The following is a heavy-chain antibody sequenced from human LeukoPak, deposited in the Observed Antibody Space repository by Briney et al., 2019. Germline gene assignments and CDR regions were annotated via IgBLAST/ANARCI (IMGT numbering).Heavy chain of an antibody. Sequence: GGSLRLSCAASGFTFSSYAMHWVRQAPGKGLEWVAVISYDGSNKYYADSVKGRFTISRDNSKNTLYLQMNSLRAEDTAVYYCARVGYDSSGFGAFDIWGQGTMVTVSS. D-gene: IGHD3-22*01. CDR2: ISYDGSNK. V-gene: IGHV3-30-3*01. J-gene: IGHJ3*02. CDR1: GFTFSSYA. CDR3: ARVGYDSSGFGAFDI.